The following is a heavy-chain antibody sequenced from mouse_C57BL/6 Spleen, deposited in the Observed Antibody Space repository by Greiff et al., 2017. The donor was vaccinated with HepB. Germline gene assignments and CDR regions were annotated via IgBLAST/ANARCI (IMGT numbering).Heavy chain of an antibody. D-gene: IGHD2-3*01. J-gene: IGHJ4*01. CDR2: INPGSGGT. V-gene: IGHV1-54*01. CDR1: GYAFTNYL. Sequence: VQRVESGAELVRPGTSVKVSCKASGYAFTNYLIEWVKQRPGQGLEWIGVINPGSGGTNYNEKFKGKATLTADKSSSTAYMQLSSLTSEDSAVYFCARLDGYYVRAMDYWGQGTSVTVSS. CDR3: ARLDGYYVRAMDY.